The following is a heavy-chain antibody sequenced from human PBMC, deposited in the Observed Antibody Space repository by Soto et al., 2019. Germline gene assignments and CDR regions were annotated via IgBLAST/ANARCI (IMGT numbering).Heavy chain of an antibody. V-gene: IGHV4-30-4*01. CDR3: ARDHLVPAAMSYLVGLHYYGMDV. CDR1: GGSISSGDYY. Sequence: QVQLQESGPGLVKPSQALSLTCTVSGGSISSGDYYWSWIRQPPGKGLEWIGYIYYSGSTYYNPSLKSRVTISVDTSKNQFSLKLSSVTAADTAVYYCARDHLVPAAMSYLVGLHYYGMDVWGQGTTVTVSS. CDR2: IYYSGST. D-gene: IGHD2-2*01. J-gene: IGHJ6*02.